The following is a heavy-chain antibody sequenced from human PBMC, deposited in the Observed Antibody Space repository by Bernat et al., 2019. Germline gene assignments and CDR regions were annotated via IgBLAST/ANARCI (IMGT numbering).Heavy chain of an antibody. J-gene: IGHJ6*02. V-gene: IGHV4-59*01. D-gene: IGHD3-10*01. Sequence: QVQLQESGPGLVKPSETLSLTCTVSGGSISSYYWSWIRQPPGKGLEWIGYIYYSGSTNYNPSLKSRVTISVDTSKNQFSLKLSSVTAVDTAVYYCARDRSNYDGMDVWGQGTTVTVSS. CDR1: GGSISSYY. CDR3: ARDRSNYDGMDV. CDR2: IYYSGST.